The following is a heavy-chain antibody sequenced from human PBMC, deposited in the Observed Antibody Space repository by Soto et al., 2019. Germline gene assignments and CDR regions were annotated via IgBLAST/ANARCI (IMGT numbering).Heavy chain of an antibody. CDR2: IIPIFGTA. Sequence: QVQLVQSGAEVKKPGSSVKVSCKASGGTFSSYAISWVRQAPGQGLEWMGGIIPIFGTANYAQKFQGRVTITADKSTSTAYMELSSLRSEDTAVYYCARDSGETRPLFELGGYFDVWGQGTTVTVSS. J-gene: IGHJ6*02. CDR1: GGTFSSYA. V-gene: IGHV1-69*06. D-gene: IGHD3-10*01. CDR3: ARDSGETRPLFELGGYFDV.